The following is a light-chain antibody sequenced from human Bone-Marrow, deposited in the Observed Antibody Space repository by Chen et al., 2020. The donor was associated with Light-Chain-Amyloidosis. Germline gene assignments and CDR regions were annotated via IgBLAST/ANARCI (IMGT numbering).Light chain of an antibody. CDR1: QSISSTY. Sequence: EIVLTQSPGTLSLSAGDRATLSCRTSQSISSTYLAWYQQKPGQAPRLLIYGVSSRATCIADRFSGSGSGTDFTLTISRLEPEDFAVYYCQQYSTSPLTFGGGTKVEIK. J-gene: IGKJ4*01. CDR2: GVS. V-gene: IGKV3-20*01. CDR3: QQYSTSPLT.